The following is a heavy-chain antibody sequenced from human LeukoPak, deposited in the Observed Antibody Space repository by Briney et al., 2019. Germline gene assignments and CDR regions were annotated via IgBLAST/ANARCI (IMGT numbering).Heavy chain of an antibody. CDR1: GFPFTSYW. D-gene: IGHD3-16*01. CDR3: VRDYVWGTSNSDY. J-gene: IGHJ4*02. V-gene: IGHV3-7*01. CDR2: IKEDGSKT. Sequence: PGGSLRLSCVASGFPFTSYWMSWVRQAPGKGLEWLTNIKEDGSKTYYVDSVKGRFTISRDNAKNSLYLQMNSLRAEDTAVYYCVRDYVWGTSNSDYWGQGTLVTVSS.